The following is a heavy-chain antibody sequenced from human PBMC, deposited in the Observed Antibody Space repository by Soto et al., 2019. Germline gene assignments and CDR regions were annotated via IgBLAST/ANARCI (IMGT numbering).Heavy chain of an antibody. V-gene: IGHV3-30-3*01. D-gene: IGHD6-13*01. Sequence: QVQLVESGGGVVQPGRSLRLSCAASGFTFSSYALHWVRQAPGKVLEWVAFMSYDESNKYYADSVKGRFTISRDNSKNTLYLQMNSLRAEDTAVYYCARVRGSSWYEGAFDIWGQGTMVTVSS. J-gene: IGHJ3*02. CDR2: MSYDESNK. CDR1: GFTFSSYA. CDR3: ARVRGSSWYEGAFDI.